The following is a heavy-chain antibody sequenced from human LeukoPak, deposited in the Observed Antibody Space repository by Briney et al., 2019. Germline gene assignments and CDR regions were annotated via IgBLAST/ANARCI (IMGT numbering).Heavy chain of an antibody. J-gene: IGHJ4*01. CDR2: ISSSGSTM. Sequence: PGGSLRLSCAASGFTFSDYYMSWIRQAPGKGLEWVSYISSSGSTMYYADSVKGRFTISRDNAKNSLYLQMNSLGAGDTAVYFCAREDVEGDHFDYWGQEPWSPSPQ. CDR3: AREDVEGDHFDY. CDR1: GFTFSDYY. V-gene: IGHV3-11*01. D-gene: IGHD2-21*02.